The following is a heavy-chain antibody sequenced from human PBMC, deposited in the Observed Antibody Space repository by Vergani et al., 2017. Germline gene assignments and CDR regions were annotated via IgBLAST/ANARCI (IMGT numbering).Heavy chain of an antibody. D-gene: IGHD3-10*01. CDR1: GFSVSNYG. V-gene: IGHV3-30*02. J-gene: IGHJ4*02. Sequence: QVQLVESGGGVVQPGGSLRLSCVASGFSVSNYGMHWVRQTPGKGLEWVAFIQYDGSDIFYADFVEGRFTISRDNSKNSLYLQMRSLRFDDTAVYYCANEGSANRIRGWLDHGGQGALVTVSS. CDR2: IQYDGSDI. CDR3: ANEGSANRIRGWLDH.